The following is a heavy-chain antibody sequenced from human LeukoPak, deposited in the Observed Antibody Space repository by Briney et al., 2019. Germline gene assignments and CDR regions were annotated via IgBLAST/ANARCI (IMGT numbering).Heavy chain of an antibody. V-gene: IGHV3-23*01. CDR1: GLTFTYYA. CDR3: VALGDRIY. Sequence: PGGSLRLSCTASGLTFTYYAMTWVRQAPGKGLEWVSLISGSGGSAKYADSVKGRFTISRENAKNSLYLQMNSLRAGDTAVYYCVALGDRIYWGQGTLVTVSS. D-gene: IGHD2-21*02. J-gene: IGHJ4*02. CDR2: ISGSGGSA.